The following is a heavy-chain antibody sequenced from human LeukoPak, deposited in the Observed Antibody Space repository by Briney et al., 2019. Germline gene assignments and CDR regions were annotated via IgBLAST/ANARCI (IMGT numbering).Heavy chain of an antibody. J-gene: IGHJ6*02. CDR1: GFMFSDYA. CDR3: AKTEMPGYSSSWYVGVYYYGMDV. D-gene: IGHD6-13*01. V-gene: IGHV3-23*01. CDR2: IRGSGGST. Sequence: QPGGSLRLSCVASGFMFSDYAMSWVRQAPGKGLEWVSAIRGSGGSTYYADSVKGRFTISRDNSKNTLYLQMNSLRAEDTAVYYCAKTEMPGYSSSWYVGVYYYGMDVWGQGTTVTVSS.